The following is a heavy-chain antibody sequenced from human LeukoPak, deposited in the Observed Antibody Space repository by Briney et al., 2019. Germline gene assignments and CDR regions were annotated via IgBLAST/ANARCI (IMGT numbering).Heavy chain of an antibody. Sequence: PSETLSLTCTVSGGSISSYYWSWIRQPARKGLEWIGRIYTSGSTNYNPSLKSRVTMSVDTSKNQFSLKLSSVTAADTAVYYCARMLIAARPLYYYYMDVWGKGTTVTVSS. J-gene: IGHJ6*03. CDR1: GGSISSYY. D-gene: IGHD6-6*01. CDR2: IYTSGST. V-gene: IGHV4-4*07. CDR3: ARMLIAARPLYYYYMDV.